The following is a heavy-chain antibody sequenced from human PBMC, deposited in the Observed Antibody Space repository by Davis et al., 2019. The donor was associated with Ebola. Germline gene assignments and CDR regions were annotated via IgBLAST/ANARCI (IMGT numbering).Heavy chain of an antibody. CDR1: GFTFSSYA. D-gene: IGHD2-2*01. Sequence: GGSLRLSCAASGFTFSSYAMTWVRQAPGKGLEWVSSISGSGGSTYYGDSVKGRFTISRDKSKNTLYLQMNSLRAEDTAVYYCAKDPHCISTSFYVYYYYYGMDVWGQGATVTVSS. V-gene: IGHV3-23*01. CDR2: ISGSGGST. CDR3: AKDPHCISTSFYVYYYYYGMDV. J-gene: IGHJ6*02.